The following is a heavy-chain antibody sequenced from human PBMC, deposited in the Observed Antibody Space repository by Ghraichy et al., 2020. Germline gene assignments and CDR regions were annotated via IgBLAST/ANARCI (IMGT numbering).Heavy chain of an antibody. V-gene: IGHV3-23*01. Sequence: GGSLRLSCAASGFTFSSYAMSWVRQAPGKGLEWVSAISGSGGSTYYADSVKGRFTISRDTSKNTLYLQMNSLRAEDTAVYYCARLSEDYDFWSGYSGYFDYWGQGTLVTVSS. CDR3: ARLSEDYDFWSGYSGYFDY. D-gene: IGHD3-3*01. CDR1: GFTFSSYA. CDR2: ISGSGGST. J-gene: IGHJ4*02.